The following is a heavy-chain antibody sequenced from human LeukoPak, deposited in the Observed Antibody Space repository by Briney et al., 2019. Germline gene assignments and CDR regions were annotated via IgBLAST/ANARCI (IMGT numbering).Heavy chain of an antibody. CDR2: ISAYNGNT. CDR1: GYTFTIYG. V-gene: IGHV1-18*01. J-gene: IGHJ4*02. D-gene: IGHD3-3*01. Sequence: ASVKVSCKASGYTFTIYGISWVRQAPGQGLEWMGWISAYNGNTNYAQKLQGRVTMTTDTSTSTAYMELRSLRSDDTAVYYCARDSHPNLMNDFWSGYSTDYFDYWGQGTLVTVSS. CDR3: ARDSHPNLMNDFWSGYSTDYFDY.